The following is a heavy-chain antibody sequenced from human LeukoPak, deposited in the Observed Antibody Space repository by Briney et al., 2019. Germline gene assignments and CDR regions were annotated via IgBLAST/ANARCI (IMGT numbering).Heavy chain of an antibody. CDR3: ARGQSAPTNTAMVTGDFDY. V-gene: IGHV4-31*11. J-gene: IGHJ4*02. CDR1: GGSFSGYY. D-gene: IGHD5-18*01. CDR2: IYYSGST. Sequence: SETLSLTCAVYGGSFSGYYWSWIRQHPGKGLEWIGYIYYSGSTYYNPSLKSRVTISVDTSKNQFSMKLSSVTAAVTAVYYCARGQSAPTNTAMVTGDFDYWGQGTLVTVSS.